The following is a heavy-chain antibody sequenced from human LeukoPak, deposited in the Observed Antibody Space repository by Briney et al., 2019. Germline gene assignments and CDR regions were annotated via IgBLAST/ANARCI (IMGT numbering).Heavy chain of an antibody. V-gene: IGHV3-66*01. CDR1: GFTVSFNY. J-gene: IGHJ4*02. CDR2: IYSGGST. Sequence: PGGSLRLSCAASGFTVSFNYMSWVRQAPGKGLEWVSVIYSGGSTYYADSVKGRSTISRDNSKNTVDLQMNSLRAEDTAVYYCARVRWPRQRFDYWGQGTLVTVSS. CDR3: ARVRWPRQRFDY. D-gene: IGHD5-24*01.